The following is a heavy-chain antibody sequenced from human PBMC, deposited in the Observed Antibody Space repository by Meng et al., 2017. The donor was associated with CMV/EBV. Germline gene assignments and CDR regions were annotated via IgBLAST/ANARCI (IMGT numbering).Heavy chain of an antibody. CDR3: ARDRRPVSWFDP. D-gene: IGHD6-6*01. CDR1: GGSISSSSYY. V-gene: IGHV4-39*07. J-gene: IGHJ5*02. CDR2: IYYSGST. Sequence: GSLRLSCTVSGGSISSSSYYWGWIRQPPGKGLEWIGSIYYSGSTYYNPSLKSRVTISVDTSKNQFSLKLSSVTAADTAVYYCARDRRPVSWFDPWGQGTLVTVSS.